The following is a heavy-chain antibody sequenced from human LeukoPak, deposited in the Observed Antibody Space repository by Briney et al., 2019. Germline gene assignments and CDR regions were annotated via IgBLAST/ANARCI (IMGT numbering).Heavy chain of an antibody. D-gene: IGHD6-13*01. CDR2: IYYSGST. CDR1: DGFMSSSSYY. V-gene: IGHV4-39*07. J-gene: IGHJ5*02. Sequence: SETVSLNCTVSDGFMSSSSYYCGWIRQPPFNVLEWIGSIYYSGSTYYNPSLKSRVTISVDTSKNQFSLKLSSVTAADTAVYYCARERYSSPGWFDPWGQGTLVTVSS. CDR3: ARERYSSPGWFDP.